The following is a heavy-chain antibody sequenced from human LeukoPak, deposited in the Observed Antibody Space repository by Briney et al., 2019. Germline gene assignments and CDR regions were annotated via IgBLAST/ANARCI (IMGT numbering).Heavy chain of an antibody. V-gene: IGHV4-59*01. Sequence: SETLSLTCTVSGGSISSYYWSWIRQPPGKGLEWIGYIYYSGSTNYNPSLKSRVTISVDTSNNQFSLKLSSVTAADTAVYYCAKDRPHGSSDWYPFDLWGRSTLDTVSS. CDR2: IYYSGST. CDR3: AKDRPHGSSDWYPFDL. D-gene: IGHD2-21*02. J-gene: IGHJ2*01. CDR1: GGSISSYY.